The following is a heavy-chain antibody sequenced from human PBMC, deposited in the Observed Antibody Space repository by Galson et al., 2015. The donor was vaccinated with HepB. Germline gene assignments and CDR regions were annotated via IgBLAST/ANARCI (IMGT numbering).Heavy chain of an antibody. J-gene: IGHJ2*01. V-gene: IGHV3-53*01. D-gene: IGHD3-22*01. CDR1: GFTVSSNY. CDR2: IYSGGST. Sequence: SLRLSCAASGFTVSSNYMSWVRQAPGKGLEWVSVIYSGGSTYYADSVKGRFTISRDNSKNTLYLQMNSLRAEDTAVYYCAKGAYYYDSSGYYPWWYFDLWGRGTLVTVSS. CDR3: AKGAYYYDSSGYYPWWYFDL.